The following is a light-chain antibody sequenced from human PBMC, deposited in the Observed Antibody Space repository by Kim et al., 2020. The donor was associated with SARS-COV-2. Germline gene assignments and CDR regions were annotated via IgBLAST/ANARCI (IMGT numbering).Light chain of an antibody. CDR3: QQRGTWPPALT. CDR2: DAA. Sequence: QGASATPSCRASHNVDINLAWYQQTPGQPPRLLIYDAAIRAAGIPDRFSGSGSETDFTLTIGSLAPEDFAVYYCQQRGTWPPALTFGGGTKVDIK. V-gene: IGKV3-11*01. J-gene: IGKJ4*01. CDR1: HNVDIN.